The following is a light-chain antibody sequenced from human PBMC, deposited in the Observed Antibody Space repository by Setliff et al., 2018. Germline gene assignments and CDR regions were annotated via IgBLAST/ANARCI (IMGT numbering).Light chain of an antibody. CDR1: SSDVGGYNF. J-gene: IGLJ1*01. CDR3: SSYTSSSSYV. CDR2: EVT. Sequence: QSALTQPASVSGSPGQSITISCTGTSSDVGGYNFVSWYQQHPGKAPKVMIYEVTTRPSGVSNRFSGSKSGNTASLTISGLQAEDEADYYCSSYTSSSSYVFGTGTKVT. V-gene: IGLV2-14*01.